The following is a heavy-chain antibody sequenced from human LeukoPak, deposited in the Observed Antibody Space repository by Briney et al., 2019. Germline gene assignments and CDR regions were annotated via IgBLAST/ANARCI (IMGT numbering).Heavy chain of an antibody. V-gene: IGHV1-69*06. Sequence: SVKVSCKASGGTFSSYAISWVRQAPGQGLEWMGGIIPIFGTANYAQKFQGRVTITADKSTSTAYMELSSLRSEDTAVYYCARYTYSSSWSSLSGYNWFDPWGQGTLVTVSP. CDR3: ARYTYSSSWSSLSGYNWFDP. D-gene: IGHD6-13*01. J-gene: IGHJ5*02. CDR2: IIPIFGTA. CDR1: GGTFSSYA.